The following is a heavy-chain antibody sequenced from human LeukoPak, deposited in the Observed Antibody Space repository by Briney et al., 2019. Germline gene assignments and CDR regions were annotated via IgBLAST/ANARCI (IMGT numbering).Heavy chain of an antibody. CDR3: AKDYLGYCSSTSCSRNFDY. J-gene: IGHJ4*02. D-gene: IGHD2-2*01. CDR2: ISGSGGST. Sequence: TGGSLRLSCAASGFTFSSYAMTWVRQAPGKGLEWVSAISGSGGSTYYADSVKGRFTISRDNSKNTLSLQMNSLRAEDTAVYYCAKDYLGYCSSTSCSRNFDYWGQGTLVTVSS. V-gene: IGHV3-23*01. CDR1: GFTFSSYA.